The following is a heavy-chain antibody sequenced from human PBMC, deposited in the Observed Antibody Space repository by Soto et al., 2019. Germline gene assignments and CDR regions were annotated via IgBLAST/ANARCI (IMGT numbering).Heavy chain of an antibody. J-gene: IGHJ5*02. CDR1: GDSISGGASF. CDR3: ATLSCTSSTCYFPGWFDP. Sequence: SETLSLTCTVSGDSISGGASFWSWIRQPPGKGLEWIANVYYSGSSYYNPSLKSRLTISVGTTKNQFSLQLKSMTAADTAVYYCATLSCTSSTCYFPGWFDPWGQGTLVTVSS. CDR2: VYYSGSS. V-gene: IGHV4-31*03. D-gene: IGHD2-2*01.